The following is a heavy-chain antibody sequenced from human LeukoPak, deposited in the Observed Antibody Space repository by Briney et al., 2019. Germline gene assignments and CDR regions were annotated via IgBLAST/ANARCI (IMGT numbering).Heavy chain of an antibody. J-gene: IGHJ4*02. V-gene: IGHV3-23*01. Sequence: GGSLRLSCAASGFTFDDYDMSWVRQVPGKGLEWVSAISGSGGSTYYADSVKGRFTISRDNSKNTLYLQMNSLRAEDTAVYYCAKVGSNDLDYWGQGALVTVSS. CDR1: GFTFDDYD. D-gene: IGHD1-1*01. CDR2: ISGSGGST. CDR3: AKVGSNDLDY.